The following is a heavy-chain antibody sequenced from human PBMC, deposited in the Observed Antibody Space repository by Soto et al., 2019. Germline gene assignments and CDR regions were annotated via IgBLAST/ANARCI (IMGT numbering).Heavy chain of an antibody. Sequence: EVQLVESGGGLVQPGGSLILSCAASGFTFSTYHMNWVRQAPGKGLEWVSYIHSGGSRKYYADSVKGRFTISRDNAKNSLYLQMNSLRAEDTAVYYCARDGSTVTTNYHYAMDVWGQGTTVTVSS. J-gene: IGHJ6*02. CDR2: IHSGGSRK. D-gene: IGHD4-17*01. CDR3: ARDGSTVTTNYHYAMDV. V-gene: IGHV3-48*03. CDR1: GFTFSTYH.